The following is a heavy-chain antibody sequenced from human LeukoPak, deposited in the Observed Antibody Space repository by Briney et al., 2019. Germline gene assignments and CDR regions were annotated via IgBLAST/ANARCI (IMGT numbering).Heavy chain of an antibody. V-gene: IGHV3-23*01. CDR2: ISGSGGST. D-gene: IGHD6-13*01. CDR1: GFTFSSYA. Sequence: GGSLRLSCAASGFTFSSYAMSWVRQAPGKGLEWVSAISGSGGSTYYADSVKGRFTISRDNSKNTLYLQMNSLRPEDTAVYYCAKDSSSSWYGYYYYGMDVWGQGTTVTVSS. J-gene: IGHJ6*02. CDR3: AKDSSSSWYGYYYYGMDV.